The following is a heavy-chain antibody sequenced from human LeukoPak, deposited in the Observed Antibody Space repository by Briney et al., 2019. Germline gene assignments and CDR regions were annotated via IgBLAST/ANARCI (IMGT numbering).Heavy chain of an antibody. CDR1: GFTVSSNY. J-gene: IGHJ1*01. V-gene: IGHV3-53*05. D-gene: IGHD1-26*01. CDR2: IYSGGST. Sequence: PGGSLRLSCAASGFTVSSNYMSWVRQAPGKGLEWVSVIYSGGSTYYADSVKGRFTISRDNSKNTLYLQMNSLRAEDTAVYYCARGAPEWELLPAEYFQHWGQGTLVTVSS. CDR3: ARGAPEWELLPAEYFQH.